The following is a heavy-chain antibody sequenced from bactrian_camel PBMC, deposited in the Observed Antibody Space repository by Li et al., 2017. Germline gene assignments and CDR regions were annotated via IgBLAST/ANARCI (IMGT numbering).Heavy chain of an antibody. J-gene: IGHJ4*01. V-gene: IGHV3S1*01. CDR3: AARLSYGGVCYRWNDGETYKY. Sequence: HVQLVESGGGSVQAGGSLRLSCAVSGFTISTYCMAWFRQAPGKEREGVAAIYTGGGSIDYVYSVKGRFTISHDKGESTLDLQMNATKPEDTAMYYCAARLSYGGVCYRWNDGETYKYWGQGTQVTVS. D-gene: IGHD7*01. CDR1: GFTISTYC. CDR2: IYTGGGSI.